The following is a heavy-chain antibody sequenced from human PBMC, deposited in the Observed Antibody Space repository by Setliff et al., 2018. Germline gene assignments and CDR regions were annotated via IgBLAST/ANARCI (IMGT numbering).Heavy chain of an antibody. CDR3: AREQQLVLDPTFDY. V-gene: IGHV3-7*01. J-gene: IGHJ4*02. D-gene: IGHD6-13*01. CDR1: RFTFSNYW. Sequence: PGGSLRLSCAASRFTFSNYWMSWVRQAPGKGLEWVANIKEDGSEKYYVDSVKGRFTISRDNAKNSLDLQMDSLRGEDTAVYYCAREQQLVLDPTFDYWGQGTLVTAPQ. CDR2: IKEDGSEK.